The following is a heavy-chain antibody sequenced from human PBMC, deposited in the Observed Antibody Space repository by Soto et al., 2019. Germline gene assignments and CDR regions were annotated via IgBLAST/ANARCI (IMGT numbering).Heavy chain of an antibody. CDR3: AREVVVVPAAIPGDYYYYGMDV. J-gene: IGHJ6*02. CDR2: INPHGGST. Sequence: AVKGSCKAPRDTFTSYYINWVRQGPRQGPEWMGVINPHGGSTAYAQKFKGRVTLTRDTSTSTAYMELRSLRSDDTAVYYCAREVVVVPAAIPGDYYYYGMDVWGQGTTVTVSS. D-gene: IGHD2-2*02. CDR1: RDTFTSYY. V-gene: IGHV1-46*01.